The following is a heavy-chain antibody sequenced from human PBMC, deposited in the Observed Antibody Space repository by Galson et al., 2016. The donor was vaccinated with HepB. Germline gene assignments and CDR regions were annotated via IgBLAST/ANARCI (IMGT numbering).Heavy chain of an antibody. CDR3: ARSEFGVQYFHH. CDR2: IYYSGGT. CDR1: GGSVSSGSYY. J-gene: IGHJ1*01. Sequence: SETLSLTCTVSGGSVSSGSYYWSWIRQPPGKELEWIGYIYYSGGTNYNPSLKSRVTISVHRSKNQLSLKLSSVTAADTAVYYCARSEFGVQYFHHWGQGTLVTVSS. V-gene: IGHV4-61*01. D-gene: IGHD3-10*01.